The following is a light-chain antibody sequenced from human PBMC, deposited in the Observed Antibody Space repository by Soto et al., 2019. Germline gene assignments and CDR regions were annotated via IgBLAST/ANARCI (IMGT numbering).Light chain of an antibody. V-gene: IGKV1-39*01. CDR2: GAS. Sequence: DIQMTQSPSSLSASVGDRVTITCRASQSITTYLNWYQQKPGKAPNLLIYGASSSQSGVPSRLSGSGSGTDFTLTISSLQPEDFAGYYCQQSYSAPYTFGQGTKLEIK. J-gene: IGKJ2*01. CDR1: QSITTY. CDR3: QQSYSAPYT.